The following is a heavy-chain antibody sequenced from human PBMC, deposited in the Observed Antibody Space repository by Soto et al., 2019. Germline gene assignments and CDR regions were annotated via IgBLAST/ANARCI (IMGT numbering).Heavy chain of an antibody. Sequence: EVHLVESGGGLVQSGGSLRLSCAASGFTFSNHWMTWVRQAPGKGLEWVASVKQDGSEIYYGDSVKGRFTIPRDNAKNSLFLQLNSLRAEDTAMYYCARDPGISSGWYYFDYWGQGTLVTVSS. J-gene: IGHJ4*02. V-gene: IGHV3-7*05. CDR1: GFTFSNHW. D-gene: IGHD6-19*01. CDR3: ARDPGISSGWYYFDY. CDR2: VKQDGSEI.